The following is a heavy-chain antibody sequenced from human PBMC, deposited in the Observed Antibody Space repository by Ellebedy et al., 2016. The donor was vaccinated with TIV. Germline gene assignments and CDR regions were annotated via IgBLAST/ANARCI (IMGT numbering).Heavy chain of an antibody. CDR3: AKDLAVAVPASGYFDV. V-gene: IGHV3-23*01. CDR2: ISGSGYST. J-gene: IGHJ2*01. Sequence: PGGSLRLSCTVSGFTFSNYGMRWVRQAPGKGLEWVSAISGSGYSTYYADSVKGRFTISRDNSKNTLYLQMNSLRTEDAAVYYCAKDLAVAVPASGYFDVWGRGTLVTVS. CDR1: GFTFSNYG. D-gene: IGHD2-2*01.